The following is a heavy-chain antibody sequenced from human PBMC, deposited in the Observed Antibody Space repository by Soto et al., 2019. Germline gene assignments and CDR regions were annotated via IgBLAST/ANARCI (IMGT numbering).Heavy chain of an antibody. V-gene: IGHV3-30-3*01. J-gene: IGHJ3*02. CDR1: GFTFSSYA. CDR3: ARDHCISTSCHAFDI. D-gene: IGHD2-2*01. CDR2: ISYDGSNK. Sequence: QVQLVESGGGVVQPGRSLRLSCAASGFTFSSYAMHWVRQAPGKGLEWVAVISYDGSNKYYADSVKGRFTISRDNSKNTLYVQMNSLRAEDTAVYYCARDHCISTSCHAFDIWGQGTMVTVSS.